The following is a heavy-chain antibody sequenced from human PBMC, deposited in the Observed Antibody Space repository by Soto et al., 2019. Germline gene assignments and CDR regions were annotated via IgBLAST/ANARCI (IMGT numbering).Heavy chain of an antibody. CDR2: IYYSGST. CDR3: DSDAFAVAGLDY. J-gene: IGHJ4*02. V-gene: IGHV4-30-4*01. D-gene: IGHD6-19*01. CDR1: GGSISSGDYY. Sequence: SETLSLTCTVSGGSISSGDYYWSWIRQPPGKGLEWIGYIYYSGSTYYNPSLKSRVTISVDTSKNQFSLKLSSVTAADTAVYYCDSDAFAVAGLDYWGQGTLVTVSS.